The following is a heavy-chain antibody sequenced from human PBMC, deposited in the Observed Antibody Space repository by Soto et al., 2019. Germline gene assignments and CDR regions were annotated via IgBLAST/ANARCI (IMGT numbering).Heavy chain of an antibody. Sequence: ESGPTLVNPTQTLTLTCTFSGFSLSTSGMCVSWIRQPPGKALEWLARIDWDDDKYYSTSLKTRLTISKDTSKNQVVLTMTNMDPVDTATYYCARIDSGSYGYAFDIWGQGTMVPVSS. CDR2: IDWDDDK. CDR3: ARIDSGSYGYAFDI. V-gene: IGHV2-70*11. CDR1: GFSLSTSGMC. D-gene: IGHD1-26*01. J-gene: IGHJ3*02.